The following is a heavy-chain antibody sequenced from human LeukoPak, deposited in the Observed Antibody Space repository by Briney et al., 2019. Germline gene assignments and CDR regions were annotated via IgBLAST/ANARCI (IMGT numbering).Heavy chain of an antibody. CDR2: IYYSGRI. Sequence: SETLSLICSVSGGSVSNDYWSWIRQSPGKGLEWIGYIYYSGRIDYNPSLKNRVTVSVDASNDWLSLKLSSVTAADTAVYYCARTSGSSTVWYFDLWGRGTLVTVSS. D-gene: IGHD1-26*01. CDR3: ARTSGSSTVWYFDL. V-gene: IGHV4-59*02. CDR1: GGSVSNDY. J-gene: IGHJ2*01.